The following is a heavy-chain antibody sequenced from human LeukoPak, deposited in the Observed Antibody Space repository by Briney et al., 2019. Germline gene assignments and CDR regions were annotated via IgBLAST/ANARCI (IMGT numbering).Heavy chain of an antibody. Sequence: SETLSLTCTVSGGSISSGGYYRSWIRQHPGKGLEWIGYIYYSGSTYYNPSLKSRVTISVDTSKNQFSLKLSSVTAADTAVYYCARAVIDYGYGTEGYYYYGMDVWGQGTTVTVSS. CDR3: ARAVIDYGYGTEGYYYYGMDV. CDR1: GGSISSGGYY. V-gene: IGHV4-31*03. D-gene: IGHD4-17*01. J-gene: IGHJ6*02. CDR2: IYYSGST.